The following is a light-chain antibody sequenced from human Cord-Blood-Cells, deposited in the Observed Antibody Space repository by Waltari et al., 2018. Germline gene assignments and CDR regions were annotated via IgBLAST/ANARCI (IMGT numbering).Light chain of an antibody. J-gene: IGKJ2*03. CDR2: AAA. V-gene: IGKV1-39*01. Sequence: DIQMTQSPSSLSASVGDRVTITCRASQSISSYLKWYQQKPGKAPKLLIYAAASLQSGVPSRCSGSGAGTDVTIIISSRQPEDFVTDYCQQSYSTPYSFGQGTKLEIK. CDR3: QQSYSTPYS. CDR1: QSISSY.